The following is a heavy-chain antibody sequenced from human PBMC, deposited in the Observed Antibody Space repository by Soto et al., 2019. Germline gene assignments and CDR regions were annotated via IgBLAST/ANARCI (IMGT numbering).Heavy chain of an antibody. Sequence: GGSLRLSCAASGFTFSSYGMHWVRQAPGKGLEWVAVISYDGSNKYYADSVKGRFTISRDNSKNTLYLQMNSLRAEDTAVYYCAKEGNWNDACIDYWGQGTLVTVSS. J-gene: IGHJ4*02. CDR2: ISYDGSNK. V-gene: IGHV3-30*18. CDR1: GFTFSSYG. D-gene: IGHD1-1*01. CDR3: AKEGNWNDACIDY.